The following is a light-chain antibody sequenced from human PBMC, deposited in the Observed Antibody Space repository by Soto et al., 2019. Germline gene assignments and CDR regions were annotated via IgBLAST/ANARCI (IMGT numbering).Light chain of an antibody. CDR1: QIISNW. J-gene: IGKJ4*01. CDR3: QHAASFPLT. V-gene: IGKV1-12*01. CDR2: GAS. Sequence: DIQMTQSPATLHASVGDRVTLTCRASQIISNWVAWYQQKPGKAPKLLRDGASTLESAVPSRFSGRGAGTDFTLTISSLQPEDFATYFCQHAASFPLTFGGGTKVDIK.